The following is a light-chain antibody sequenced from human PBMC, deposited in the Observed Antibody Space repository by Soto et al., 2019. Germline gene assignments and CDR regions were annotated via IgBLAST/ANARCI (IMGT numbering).Light chain of an antibody. J-gene: IGKJ1*01. CDR3: QQYNSYSWT. Sequence: IQITQSAYTLSASVGDRVTMTCLASQSIISWLAWYQQKPGKAPKLLIYKASSLESGVPSRFSGSGSGTEFTLTISSLQPDDFATYYCQQYNSYSWTFGQGTKVDIK. V-gene: IGKV1-5*03. CDR2: KAS. CDR1: QSIISW.